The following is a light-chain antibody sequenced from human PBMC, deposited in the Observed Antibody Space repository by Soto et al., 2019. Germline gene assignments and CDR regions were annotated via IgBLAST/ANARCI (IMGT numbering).Light chain of an antibody. J-gene: IGKJ2*01. CDR3: QQSFTTPYT. Sequence: EIQMTQSPSSMSASVGDRVTITCRASQTIAMYVNWFQQKPGKAPKPLIYTTSSLQSGVPPRFSGSGSETDFTLTISRLQPEDSATYYCQQSFTTPYTFGQGTKVDIK. CDR1: QTIAMY. CDR2: TTS. V-gene: IGKV1-39*01.